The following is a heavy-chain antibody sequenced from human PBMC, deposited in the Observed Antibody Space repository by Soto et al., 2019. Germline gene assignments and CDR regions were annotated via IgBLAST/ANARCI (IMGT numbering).Heavy chain of an antibody. J-gene: IGHJ4*02. V-gene: IGHV3-7*01. CDR3: ARVPADPGYSSSWYGHYLDY. CDR1: GFTFSSYW. CDR2: IKQDGSEK. D-gene: IGHD6-13*01. Sequence: GGSLRLSCAASGFTFSSYWMSWVRQAPGKGLEWVANIKQDGSEKYYVDSVKGRFTISRDNAKNSLYLQMSSLRAEDTAVYYCARVPADPGYSSSWYGHYLDYWGQGTLVTVSS.